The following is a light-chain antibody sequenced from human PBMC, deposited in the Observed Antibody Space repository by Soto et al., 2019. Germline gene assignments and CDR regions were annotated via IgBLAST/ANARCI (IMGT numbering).Light chain of an antibody. CDR1: QTISSW. Sequence: DIQMTQTPSTLSASVGDMVTMTWRASQTISSWLAWYQQKPGKAPKLLIYKASTLKSGVPSRFSGSGSGTEFTLTISSLQPDDFATYYCQHYNSYSEAFGQRTNVDI. J-gene: IGKJ1*01. CDR2: KAS. CDR3: QHYNSYSEA. V-gene: IGKV1-5*03.